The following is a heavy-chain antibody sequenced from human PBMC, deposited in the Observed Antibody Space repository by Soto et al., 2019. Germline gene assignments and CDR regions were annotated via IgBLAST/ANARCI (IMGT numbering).Heavy chain of an antibody. CDR3: ARDSLYYYYMDV. J-gene: IGHJ6*03. V-gene: IGHV1-2*04. Sequence: ASVKVSCKASGYTFTGYYMHWVRQAPGQGLEWMGWINPNSGGTNYAQKFQGWVTMTRDTSISTAYMELSRLRSDDTAVYYCARDSLYYYYMDVWGKGTTVTVSS. CDR2: INPNSGGT. CDR1: GYTFTGYY.